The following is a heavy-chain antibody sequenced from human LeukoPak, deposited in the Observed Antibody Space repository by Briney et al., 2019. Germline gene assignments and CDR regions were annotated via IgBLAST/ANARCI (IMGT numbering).Heavy chain of an antibody. CDR2: ISSSTSYI. J-gene: IGHJ5*02. D-gene: IGHD3-10*01. Sequence: GGSLRLSCAASGFTFSSYSMNWVRQAPGKGLAWVSSISSSTSYINYADSVRGRFTISRDNAKNSLYLQMNSLRAEDTALYYCARDRNYYGSGSYYPNWFDPWGQGTLVTVSS. CDR1: GFTFSSYS. V-gene: IGHV3-21*04. CDR3: ARDRNYYGSGSYYPNWFDP.